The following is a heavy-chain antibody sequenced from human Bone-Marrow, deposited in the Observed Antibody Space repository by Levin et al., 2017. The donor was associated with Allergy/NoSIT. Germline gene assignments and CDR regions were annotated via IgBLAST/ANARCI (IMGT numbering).Heavy chain of an antibody. V-gene: IGHV4-31*03. CDR1: GASITSGGYY. D-gene: IGHD1-26*01. CDR2: IYYGGMT. Sequence: SQTLSLTCTVSGASITSGGYYWTWIRQQPGKGLEWIGYIYYGGMTDYNPSLKSRVTISLDASMNQFSLRLNSVTAADTAVYYCAREPIVWGQGTLVTVSS. J-gene: IGHJ4*02. CDR3: AREPIV.